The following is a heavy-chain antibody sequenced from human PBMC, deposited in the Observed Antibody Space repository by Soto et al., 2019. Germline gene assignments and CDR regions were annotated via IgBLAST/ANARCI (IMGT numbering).Heavy chain of an antibody. CDR3: AKDQLRGVRGVITYYYGMDV. D-gene: IGHD3-10*01. V-gene: IGHV3-30*18. Sequence: QVQLVESGGGVVQPGRSLRLSCAASGFTFSSYGMHWVRQAPGKGLEWVAVISYDGSNKYYADSVKGRFTISRDNYKNTLYLQMHSLRAEDTAVYYCAKDQLRGVRGVITYYYGMDVWGQGTTVTVSS. CDR2: ISYDGSNK. J-gene: IGHJ6*02. CDR1: GFTFSSYG.